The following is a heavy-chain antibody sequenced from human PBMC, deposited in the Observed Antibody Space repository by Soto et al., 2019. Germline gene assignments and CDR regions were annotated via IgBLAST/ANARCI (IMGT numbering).Heavy chain of an antibody. CDR2: TSRDGRTT. D-gene: IGHD2-8*02. V-gene: IGHV3-30*03. CDR1: GFTVRSYG. J-gene: IGHJ4*02. Sequence: QVQLVESGGGVVQPGRSLRLSCAVSGFTVRSYGMHWVRQAPGKGLEWVAVTSRDGRTTFYADSVKGRFTISKDNSRNTLFLEMNSLRGDDMAVYYCTGEVASGYWGQGTLVTVSS. CDR3: TGEVASGY.